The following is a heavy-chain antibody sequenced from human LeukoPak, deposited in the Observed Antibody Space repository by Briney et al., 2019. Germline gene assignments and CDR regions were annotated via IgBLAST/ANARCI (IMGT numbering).Heavy chain of an antibody. V-gene: IGHV3-7*01. CDR3: ARDSNPQSSGYYFDAFDM. D-gene: IGHD3-22*01. CDR2: IRRDGSVE. Sequence: GGSLRLSCAASGFSFSNYWMTWVRQAPGKGPEWVANIRRDGSVEYYVDSVKGRFTISRDNTKDSLYLQMNSLRAEDTAVYCCARDSNPQSSGYYFDAFDMWGQGTMVTVSS. CDR1: GFSFSNYW. J-gene: IGHJ3*02.